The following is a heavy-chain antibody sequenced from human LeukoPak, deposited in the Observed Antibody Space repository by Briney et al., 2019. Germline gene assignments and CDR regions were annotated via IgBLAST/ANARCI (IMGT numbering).Heavy chain of an antibody. V-gene: IGHV4-59*02. J-gene: IGHJ3*02. CDR2: IYYSGST. Sequence: SETLSLTCTVSGGSVSSYYWIWIRQPPGKGLEWIGYIYYSGSTNYNPSLKSRDTISVDTSKNQFSLKLSSVTAVDTAVYYCATAPSVAPNLDAFDIWGQGTMVTVSS. D-gene: IGHD6-19*01. CDR3: ATAPSVAPNLDAFDI. CDR1: GGSVSSYY.